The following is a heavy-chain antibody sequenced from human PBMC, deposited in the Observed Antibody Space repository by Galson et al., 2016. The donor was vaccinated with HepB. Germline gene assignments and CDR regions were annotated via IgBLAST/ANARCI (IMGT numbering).Heavy chain of an antibody. D-gene: IGHD3-16*01. J-gene: IGHJ3*01. Sequence: SVKVSCKASGYTFTSYGISWVRQAPGQGLEWMGWISAYNGNTYYAQNLQGRVTMTTETSTRTAYMELRSLRSDDTAVYYCASGAGLGDTNWGQGTMVTVSS. V-gene: IGHV1-18*01. CDR3: ASGAGLGDTN. CDR1: GYTFTSYG. CDR2: ISAYNGNT.